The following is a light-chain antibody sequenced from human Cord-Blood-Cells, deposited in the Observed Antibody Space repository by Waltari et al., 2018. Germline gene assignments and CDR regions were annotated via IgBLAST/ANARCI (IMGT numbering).Light chain of an antibody. V-gene: IGLV2-14*01. J-gene: IGLJ2*01. CDR2: DVS. CDR1: SRDVGGYNY. Sequence: QSARTQPASVSVSPGQSITISCTGTSRDVGGYNYVSWYQQYPGKAPKLRIDDVSNRPSGVSNRFSGSKSGNTASLTISGLQAEDEADYYCSSYTSSSTLVVCGGGTKLTVL. CDR3: SSYTSSSTLVV.